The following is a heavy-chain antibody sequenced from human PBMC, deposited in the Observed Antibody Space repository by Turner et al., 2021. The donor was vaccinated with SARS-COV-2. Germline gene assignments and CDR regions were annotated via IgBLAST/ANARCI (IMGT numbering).Heavy chain of an antibody. CDR3: ATGVAVTGTPSEYYYYYGMDV. CDR2: FDPEDGET. D-gene: IGHD6-19*01. J-gene: IGHJ6*02. V-gene: IGHV1-24*01. CDR1: GYTLTELS. Sequence: QVQLVQSGAEVKKPGASVKVSCKVSGYTLTELSMHWVRQAPGKGLEWMGGFDPEDGETIYAQKFQGRVTMTEDTSTDTAYMELSSLRSEETAVYYCATGVAVTGTPSEYYYYYGMDVWGQGTTVTVSS.